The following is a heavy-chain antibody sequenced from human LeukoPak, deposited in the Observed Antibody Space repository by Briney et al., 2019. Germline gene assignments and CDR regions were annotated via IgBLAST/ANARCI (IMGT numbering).Heavy chain of an antibody. CDR2: INHSGST. V-gene: IGHV4-34*01. J-gene: IGHJ3*02. Sequence: SETLSLTCAVYGGSFSTYYWSWIRQPPGKGLEWIGEINHSGSTNYNPSLKSRVTISVDTSKNQFSLKLSSVTAADTAVYYCARDGLLDAFDIWGQGTMVTVSS. CDR3: ARDGLLDAFDI. CDR1: GGSFSTYY.